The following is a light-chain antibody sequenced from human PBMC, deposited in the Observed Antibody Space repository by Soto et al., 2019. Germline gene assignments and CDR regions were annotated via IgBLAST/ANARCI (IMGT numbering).Light chain of an antibody. CDR1: QSLLHITGETF. V-gene: IGKV2D-29*02. Sequence: DVVMTQAVLSLSVAPGQPSSISWKSSQSLLHITGETFLFCYLQKPGQSPQLLIDEVSTRGAGVPDRFSGSGSGTDFTLEISRVETDDVGIYYCMQSTQLPPTFGQGTRLEIK. CDR2: EVS. CDR3: MQSTQLPPT. J-gene: IGKJ5*01.